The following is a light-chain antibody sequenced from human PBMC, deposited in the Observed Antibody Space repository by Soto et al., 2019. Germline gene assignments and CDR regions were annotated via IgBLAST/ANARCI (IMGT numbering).Light chain of an antibody. J-gene: IGKJ1*01. Sequence: EILMTQSPATMSVSPGERATLSCRASQSVSSNLAWYQQNPGQAPRLLIYAASTRATGVPDRFSGSGSGTDFTLTISRLEPEDFAVYYCQQYGSSPKTFGQGTKAAI. CDR3: QQYGSSPKT. CDR1: QSVSSN. CDR2: AAS. V-gene: IGKV3-20*01.